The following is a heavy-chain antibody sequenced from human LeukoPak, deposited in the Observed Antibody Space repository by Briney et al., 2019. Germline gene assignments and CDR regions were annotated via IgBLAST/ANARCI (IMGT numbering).Heavy chain of an antibody. D-gene: IGHD3-22*01. CDR3: TRQGDDSSGYYPPEFDP. Sequence: GGSLRLSCAASGFTFGDYAMSWVRQAPGKGLEWVGFIRSKAYGGTTEYAASVKGRFTISRDDSKSIAYLQMNSLKTEDTAVYYCTRQGDDSSGYYPPEFDPWGQGTLVTVSS. CDR2: IRSKAYGGTT. V-gene: IGHV3-49*04. J-gene: IGHJ5*02. CDR1: GFTFGDYA.